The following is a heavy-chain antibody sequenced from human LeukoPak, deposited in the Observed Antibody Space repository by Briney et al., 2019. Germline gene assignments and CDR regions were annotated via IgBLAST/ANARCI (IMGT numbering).Heavy chain of an antibody. CDR3: VRGVEVVTATMGAYYYYYMDV. CDR1: GFTFNSYA. CDR2: ISGSGGTT. J-gene: IGHJ6*03. D-gene: IGHD2-2*01. V-gene: IGHV3-23*01. Sequence: GGSLRLSCAASGFTFNSYAMSWVRQAPGKGLEWVSAISGSGGTTYYADSVKGRFTISRDNSENTLYLQMNSLRPDDTAVYYCVRGVEVVTATMGAYYYYYMDVWGKGTTVTVSS.